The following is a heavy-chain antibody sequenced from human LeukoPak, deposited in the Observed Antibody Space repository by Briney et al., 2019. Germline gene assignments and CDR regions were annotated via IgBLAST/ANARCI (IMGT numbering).Heavy chain of an antibody. CDR2: ISYDGSNK. CDR3: AKGQHITMVRGAFYFDY. J-gene: IGHJ4*02. CDR1: GFSFSDYG. Sequence: QPGGSLRLSCGASGFSFSDYGIHWVRQAPGKGLEWVALISYDGSNKYYADSVKGRFTISRDNSKNTLYLQMNSLRAEDTAVYYCAKGQHITMVRGAFYFDYWGQGTLVTVSS. D-gene: IGHD3-10*01. V-gene: IGHV3-30*18.